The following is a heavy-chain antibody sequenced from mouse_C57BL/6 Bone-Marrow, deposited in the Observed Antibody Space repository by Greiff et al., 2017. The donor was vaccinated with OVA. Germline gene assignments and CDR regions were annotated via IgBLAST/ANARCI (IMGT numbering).Heavy chain of an antibody. D-gene: IGHD4-1*01. V-gene: IGHV1-59*01. Sequence: QVQLQQSGAELVRPGTSVKLSCKASGYTFTSYWMHWVKQRPGQGLEWIGVIDPSDSYTNYNQKFKGKATLTVDTSSSTAYMQLSSLTSEDSAVYYCARPGTGGYFDYWGQGTTLTVSS. CDR1: GYTFTSYW. J-gene: IGHJ2*01. CDR2: IDPSDSYT. CDR3: ARPGTGGYFDY.